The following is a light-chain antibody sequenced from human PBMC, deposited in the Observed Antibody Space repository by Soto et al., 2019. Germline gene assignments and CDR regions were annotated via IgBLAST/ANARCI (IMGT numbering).Light chain of an antibody. CDR2: EVS. CDR3: SSYTTSGTPV. Sequence: HSVLTQPASVSGSPGQSITISCTGTSSDVGGYNYLSWYQQNPGKAPKVMIYEVSNRPSGVSNRFSGSKSGNTASLTISGLQAEDEADYYCSSYTTSGTPVFGGGTKLTVL. J-gene: IGLJ3*02. V-gene: IGLV2-14*01. CDR1: SSDVGGYNY.